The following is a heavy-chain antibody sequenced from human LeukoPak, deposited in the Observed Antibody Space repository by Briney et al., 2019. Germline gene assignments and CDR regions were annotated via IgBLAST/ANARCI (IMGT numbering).Heavy chain of an antibody. Sequence: ETLSLTCAVYGGSFSGYYWSWVRQAPGKGLEWVSAISGSGGSTYYADSVKGRFTISRDNSKNTLYLQMNSLRAEDTAVYYCAKDTVGATRGFDYWGQGTLVTVSS. J-gene: IGHJ4*02. CDR2: ISGSGGST. CDR3: AKDTVGATRGFDY. V-gene: IGHV3-23*01. CDR1: GGSFSGYY. D-gene: IGHD1-26*01.